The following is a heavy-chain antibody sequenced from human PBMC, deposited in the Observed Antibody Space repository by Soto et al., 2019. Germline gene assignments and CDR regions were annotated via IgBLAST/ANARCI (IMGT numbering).Heavy chain of an antibody. D-gene: IGHD1-26*01. CDR2: IFYSGRT. J-gene: IGHJ4*02. V-gene: IGHV4-39*01. Sequence: SQPLSLTCTVSAGSLTTSSYSWGWIRQPPGKGLEWIGTIFYSGRTSYYPSLKSRVTISGDTSKSQFSLELKSVTAADTAIYYCARGARLTYFFDYWGQGALVTVSS. CDR3: ARGARLTYFFDY. CDR1: AGSLTTSSYS.